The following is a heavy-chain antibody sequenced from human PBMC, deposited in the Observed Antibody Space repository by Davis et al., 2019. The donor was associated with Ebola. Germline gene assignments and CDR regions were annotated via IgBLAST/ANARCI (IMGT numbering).Heavy chain of an antibody. CDR2: ISPDGSDK. Sequence: GESLKISCAASGISFSNYGMFWVRQAPGKVMEWVAVISPDGSDKNYADSVKGRFTVSRDNSKMYLQMNNLRVEDTAVYYCAKVAVVVAANWFDPWGQGTLVTVSS. V-gene: IGHV3-30*18. CDR3: AKVAVVVAANWFDP. D-gene: IGHD2-15*01. J-gene: IGHJ5*02. CDR1: GISFSNYG.